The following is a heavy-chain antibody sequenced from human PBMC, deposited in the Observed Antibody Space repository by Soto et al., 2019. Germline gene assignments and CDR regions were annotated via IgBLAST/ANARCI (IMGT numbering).Heavy chain of an antibody. CDR3: ARGGSSSPYFDD. CDR2: IYYSGST. J-gene: IGHJ4*02. V-gene: IGHV4-31*03. Sequence: QVQLQESGPGLVKPSQTLSLTCTVSGGSISSGGYYWSWIRQHPGKGLEWIGYIYYSGSTYYNPSLMSRVTISVDTSKKQFSLKLSSVTAADTAVYYCARGGSSSPYFDDWGQGTLVTVSS. D-gene: IGHD6-13*01. CDR1: GGSISSGGYY.